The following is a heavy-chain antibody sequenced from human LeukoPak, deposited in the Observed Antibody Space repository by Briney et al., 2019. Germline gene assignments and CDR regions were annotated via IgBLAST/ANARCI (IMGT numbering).Heavy chain of an antibody. CDR1: GASIPSSYY. CDR2: ISASGNT. V-gene: IGHV4-4*09. Sequence: SETLSLTCTVSGASIPSSYYWSWVRQPPGKGLECIGYISASGNTNYNPSLKSRVTISVDTSKSQFSLNLSSVTTADTAIYYCARLTGGGSYWGYFDYWGQGNLVTVSS. D-gene: IGHD1-26*01. CDR3: ARLTGGGSYWGYFDY. J-gene: IGHJ4*02.